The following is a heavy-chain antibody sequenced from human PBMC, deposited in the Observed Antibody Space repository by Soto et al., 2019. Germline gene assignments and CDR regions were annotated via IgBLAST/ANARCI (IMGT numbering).Heavy chain of an antibody. D-gene: IGHD2-15*01. CDR2: VNPSGGST. J-gene: IGHJ4*02. V-gene: IGHV1-46*01. CDR1: GYIFTAYS. CDR3: AREADCSGGSCLYYFDY. Sequence: GASVKVSCKASGYIFTAYSMHWVRQAPGQGLEWMGVVNPSGGSTNYAQKFQGRITMTRDTSTSTVYMDLSSLTSEDTAVYYCAREADCSGGSCLYYFDYWGQGTLVTVSS.